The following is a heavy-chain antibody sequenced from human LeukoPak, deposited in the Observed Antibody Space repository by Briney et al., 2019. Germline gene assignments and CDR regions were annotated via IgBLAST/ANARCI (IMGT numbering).Heavy chain of an antibody. CDR3: ASLGYCSRGSCYYSGNWFDP. D-gene: IGHD2-15*01. V-gene: IGHV3-21*01. Sequence: PGGYLRLSCAASGFTFSSYSLNWVRQAPGKGLEWVSSISSSSSYIYSADSVEGRFTISRDNAKNSLYLQMNSLRAEDTAVYYTASLGYCSRGSCYYSGNWFDPRGQGTLVTVSA. CDR1: GFTFSSYS. J-gene: IGHJ5*02. CDR2: ISSSSSYI.